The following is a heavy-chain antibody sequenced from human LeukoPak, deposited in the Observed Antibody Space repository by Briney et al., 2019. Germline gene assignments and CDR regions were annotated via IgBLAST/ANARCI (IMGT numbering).Heavy chain of an antibody. CDR3: ARYIVSYPHDAFDI. CDR1: SGSIRSGGYY. Sequence: SQTLSLTCTVSSGSIRSGGYYWSWIRQPPGKGLEWIGYIYYSGSTSYNPSLKSRVTISVDTSKKQFSLKLSSVTAADTAFYYCARYIVSYPHDAFDIWGQGTMVTVSS. J-gene: IGHJ3*02. V-gene: IGHV4-61*08. D-gene: IGHD1-26*01. CDR2: IYYSGST.